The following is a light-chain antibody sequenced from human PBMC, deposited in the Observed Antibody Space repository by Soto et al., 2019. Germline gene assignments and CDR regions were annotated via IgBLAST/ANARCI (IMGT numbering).Light chain of an antibody. CDR2: GAS. Sequence: EIVLTQSPGTLSLSPGERATLSCRASQSVSSSYLAWYQQKPGQAPRLLIYGASSRATGIPDRFSGSGSRTDFTLTISRLEPEDFAVYYCQQYGSSPFGGGTKVDIK. CDR3: QQYGSSP. CDR1: QSVSSSY. V-gene: IGKV3-20*01. J-gene: IGKJ4*01.